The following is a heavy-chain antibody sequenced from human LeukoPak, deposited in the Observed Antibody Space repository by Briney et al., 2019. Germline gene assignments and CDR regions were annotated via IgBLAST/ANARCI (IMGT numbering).Heavy chain of an antibody. D-gene: IGHD6-13*01. CDR1: GFTFSSYA. CDR3: ARESPVAATGRSWFDP. CDR2: ITGGGSTT. J-gene: IGHJ5*02. Sequence: GGSLRLSCAASGFTFSSYAMSWVRQAPGKGLEWVSTITGGGSTTYYADSVKGRFTISRDNSKNPLYLQMNSLRAEDTALYYCARESPVAATGRSWFDPWGQGTLVTVSS. V-gene: IGHV3-23*01.